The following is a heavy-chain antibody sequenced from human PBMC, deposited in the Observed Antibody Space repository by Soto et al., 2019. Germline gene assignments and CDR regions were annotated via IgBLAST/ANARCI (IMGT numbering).Heavy chain of an antibody. D-gene: IGHD3-10*01. CDR3: ASLGSGSYGAFDI. J-gene: IGHJ3*02. V-gene: IGHV4-59*01. Sequence: QVQLQESGPGLVKPSETLSLTCTVSGGSISSYYWSWIRQPPGKGLEWIGYIYYSGSTNYNPSLKTRVNISVDTSKNQFSLKLSSVTAADTAVYYCASLGSGSYGAFDIWGQGTMVTVSS. CDR1: GGSISSYY. CDR2: IYYSGST.